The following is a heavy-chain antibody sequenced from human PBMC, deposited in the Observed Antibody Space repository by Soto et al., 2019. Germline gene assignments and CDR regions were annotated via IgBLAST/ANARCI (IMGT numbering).Heavy chain of an antibody. CDR1: GFTFSSYS. J-gene: IGHJ4*02. CDR3: ARDPFYQEDY. CDR2: ISRSGSYI. V-gene: IGHV3-21*01. D-gene: IGHD2-2*01. Sequence: GGSLRLSCAASGFTFSSYSMNWVRQAPGKWLEWVSSISRSGSYIYYADSVKGRFTISRDNAKNSLYLQMNSLRAEDTAVYYCARDPFYQEDYWGQGTLVTVSS.